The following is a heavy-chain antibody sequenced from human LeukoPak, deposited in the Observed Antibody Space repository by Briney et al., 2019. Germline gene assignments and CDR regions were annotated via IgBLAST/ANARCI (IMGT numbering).Heavy chain of an antibody. J-gene: IGHJ6*03. V-gene: IGHV4-34*01. Sequence: PSETLSLTCAVYGGSFSAYYCIWIRQPPGKGLEWIGEIDHSGSTNYNPSLKSRVTISVDTSKNQFSLKLSSVTAADTAVYYCARSIAAAGPYYMDVWGKGTTVTVSS. CDR3: ARSIAAAGPYYMDV. CDR2: IDHSGST. CDR1: GGSFSAYY. D-gene: IGHD6-13*01.